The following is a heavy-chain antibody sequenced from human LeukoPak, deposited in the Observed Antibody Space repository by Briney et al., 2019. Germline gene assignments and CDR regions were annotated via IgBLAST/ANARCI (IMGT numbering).Heavy chain of an antibody. Sequence: GGSLRLSCAASGFTFSSYWMSWVRQAPGKGLEWVANIKQDGSEKYYVDSVKGRFTISRDNAKNSLYLQMNSLRAADTAVYYCARSLTGYSTSFDYWFLVTLVTVSS. CDR3: ARSLTGYSTSFDY. J-gene: IGHJ4*02. V-gene: IGHV3-7*01. D-gene: IGHD3-9*01. CDR2: IKQDGSEK. CDR1: GFTFSSYW.